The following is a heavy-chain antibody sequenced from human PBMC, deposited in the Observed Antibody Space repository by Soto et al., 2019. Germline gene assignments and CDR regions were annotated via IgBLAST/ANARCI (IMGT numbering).Heavy chain of an antibody. J-gene: IGHJ3*02. Sequence: GSLRLSCAASGFTVSSNYMSWDRQAPGKGLEWVSLIYGDGSTYYADSVKGRFTISRHNSKNTLHLQMNSLTTEDTAVFYCARGSSGYGYDAFDIWGQGTMVTVSS. CDR2: IYGDGST. CDR1: GFTVSSNY. CDR3: ARGSSGYGYDAFDI. D-gene: IGHD5-12*01. V-gene: IGHV3-53*04.